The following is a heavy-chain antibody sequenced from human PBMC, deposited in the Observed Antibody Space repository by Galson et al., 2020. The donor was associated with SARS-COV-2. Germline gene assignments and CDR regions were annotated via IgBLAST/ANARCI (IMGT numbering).Heavy chain of an antibody. CDR3: ARVHPLGGGGSYFDS. J-gene: IGHJ4*02. CDR1: GFTFSSYW. Sequence: GESLKISCVASGFTFSSYWMHWVRQSPGRGLVWVSRINSDECRIQYDDSVKGRFTISRDNAKSTLYLQMNSLRAEDTAVYYCARVHPLGGGGSYFDSWGQGILVTVSS. D-gene: IGHD1-1*01. V-gene: IGHV3-74*03. CDR2: INSDECRI.